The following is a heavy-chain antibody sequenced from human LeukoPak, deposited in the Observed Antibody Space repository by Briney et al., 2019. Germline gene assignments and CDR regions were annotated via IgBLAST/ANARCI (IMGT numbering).Heavy chain of an antibody. CDR1: GYSFTSYG. CDR2: ISAFNGNT. J-gene: IGHJ5*02. V-gene: IGHV1-18*01. D-gene: IGHD1-20*01. Sequence: GASVKVSCKASGYSFTSYGISWVRQAPGQGLEWMGWISAFNGNTNYAQKFQGRVTMTTDTSTSTAYMELRSLRSDDTAVYYCARRVASFNYNWFDPWGQGTLVTVSS. CDR3: ARRVASFNYNWFDP.